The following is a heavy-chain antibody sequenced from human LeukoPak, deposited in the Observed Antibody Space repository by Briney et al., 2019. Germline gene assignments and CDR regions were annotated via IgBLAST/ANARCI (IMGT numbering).Heavy chain of an antibody. D-gene: IGHD3-9*01. Sequence: GGSLRLSCAASGFTFSSYGMHWVRQAPGKGLEWVAGISYDGSNKYYADSVKGRFTISRDNSKNTLYLQMNSLRAEDTAVYYCAKDRARYFDWLREVDYWGQGTLVTVSS. CDR2: ISYDGSNK. CDR3: AKDRARYFDWLREVDY. V-gene: IGHV3-30*18. CDR1: GFTFSSYG. J-gene: IGHJ4*02.